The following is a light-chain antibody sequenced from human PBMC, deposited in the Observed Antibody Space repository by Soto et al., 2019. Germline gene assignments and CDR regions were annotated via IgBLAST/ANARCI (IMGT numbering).Light chain of an antibody. CDR3: QQRNNWPQT. J-gene: IGKJ2*01. V-gene: IGKV3-11*01. CDR1: QNVANY. CDR2: ESS. Sequence: EIVLTQSPATLSLYPGERATLSCMASQNVANYLDWYQQKPGQAPRLLIYESSNRATGIAARFSGSGSGTDFTLTISSLQSEDFAVYYCQQRNNWPQTFGQGTKVDI.